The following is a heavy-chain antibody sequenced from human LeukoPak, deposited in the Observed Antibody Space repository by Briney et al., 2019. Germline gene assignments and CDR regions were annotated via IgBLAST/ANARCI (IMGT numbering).Heavy chain of an antibody. D-gene: IGHD3-22*01. J-gene: IGHJ4*02. Sequence: ASVKVSCKASGYTFTSYSINWVRQAPGQGLEWMGWISTYNGNTNYAQKLQGRVTMTTDTSTSTAYMELRSLRSDDTAVYFCAREYYDYYEGFDYWGQGTLVTVSS. V-gene: IGHV1-18*01. CDR3: AREYYDYYEGFDY. CDR2: ISTYNGNT. CDR1: GYTFTSYS.